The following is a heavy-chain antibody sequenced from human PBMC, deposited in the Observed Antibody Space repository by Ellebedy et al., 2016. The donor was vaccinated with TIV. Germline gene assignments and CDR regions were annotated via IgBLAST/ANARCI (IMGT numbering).Heavy chain of an antibody. CDR1: GFTFSGYI. Sequence: GESLKISCAASGFTFSGYIVNWVRQAPGKGLEWVSFISDSSDYIYYADSVKGRFTISRDNAKTSLYLQMNSLRAEDTAIYYCARDGKSVERSFYGMDVWGQGTTVTVSS. CDR2: ISDSSDYI. D-gene: IGHD5-24*01. V-gene: IGHV3-21*01. CDR3: ARDGKSVERSFYGMDV. J-gene: IGHJ6*02.